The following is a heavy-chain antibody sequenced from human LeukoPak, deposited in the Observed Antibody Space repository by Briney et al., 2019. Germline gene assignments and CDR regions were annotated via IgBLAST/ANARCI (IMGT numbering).Heavy chain of an antibody. CDR2: INHSGST. V-gene: IGHV4-34*01. CDR3: ARGRKYYYGSGSPWAFDI. J-gene: IGHJ3*02. Sequence: SETLSLTSAVYGGSFSGYYWSWIRQPPGKGLEWIGEINHSGSTNYNPSLKSRVTISVDTSKNQFSLKLSSVTAADTAVYYCARGRKYYYGSGSPWAFDIWGQGTMVTVSS. CDR1: GGSFSGYY. D-gene: IGHD3-10*01.